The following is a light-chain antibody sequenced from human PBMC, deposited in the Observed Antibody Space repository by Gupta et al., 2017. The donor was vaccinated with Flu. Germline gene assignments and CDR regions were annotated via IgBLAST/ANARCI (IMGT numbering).Light chain of an antibody. V-gene: IGLV2-8*01. J-gene: IGLJ1*01. CDR1: SSDIGADKY. CDR2: EVT. Sequence: SALTQPPSASGSPGPSITISCTGTSSDIGADKYVSWHHQHAGKAPKLIIYEVTKRPSGVPDRFSGSKAGNTASLTVSERQAEEDGDYYCSSHTGSDTFVFGTGTAVTVL. CDR3: SSHTGSDTFV.